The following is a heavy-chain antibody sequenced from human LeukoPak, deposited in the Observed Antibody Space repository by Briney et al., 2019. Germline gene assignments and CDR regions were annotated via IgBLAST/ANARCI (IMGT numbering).Heavy chain of an antibody. CDR3: AAESERWLVRS. Sequence: SSETLSLTCTVSDGSISSYYWSWIRQPPGKGLEWIGYIYYSGGTNYNPSFKSRVTISIDTSKNQFSLKLSSVTAADTAVYYCAAESERWLVRSWGQGTLVTVSS. CDR2: IYYSGGT. CDR1: DGSISSYY. V-gene: IGHV4-59*01. J-gene: IGHJ4*02. D-gene: IGHD6-19*01.